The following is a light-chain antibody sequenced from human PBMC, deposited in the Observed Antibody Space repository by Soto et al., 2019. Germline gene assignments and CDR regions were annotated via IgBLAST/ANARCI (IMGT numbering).Light chain of an antibody. J-gene: IGKJ3*01. Sequence: EIVMTQSPATLSVSPGERATLSCRASQSVSNNLAWYQQKPGQAPRLLIYGASTRATGIPARFSGSGSGTEFTLTISSLQSEDFAVYSCQQYNNWTPFTFGPGTKVDIK. V-gene: IGKV3-15*01. CDR3: QQYNNWTPFT. CDR2: GAS. CDR1: QSVSNN.